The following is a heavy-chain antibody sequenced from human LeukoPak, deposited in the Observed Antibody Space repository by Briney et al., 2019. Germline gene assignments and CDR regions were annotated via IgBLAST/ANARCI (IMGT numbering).Heavy chain of an antibody. Sequence: GGSLRLSCAASGFTFSSYGMSWVRQAPGKGLEWVSGISGSGGSTYYADSVKGRFTISRDDSKNMLYLQMNSLKAEDTAVYYCAKGGAVSSKSITMVRGTRRYSYYMDVWAKGTTVTISS. CDR3: AKGGAVSSKSITMVRGTRRYSYYMDV. CDR1: GFTFSSYG. J-gene: IGHJ6*03. D-gene: IGHD3-10*01. V-gene: IGHV3-23*01. CDR2: ISGSGGST.